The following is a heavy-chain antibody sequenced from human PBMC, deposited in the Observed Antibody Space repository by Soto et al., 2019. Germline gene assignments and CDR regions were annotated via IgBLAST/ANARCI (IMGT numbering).Heavy chain of an antibody. V-gene: IGHV1-69*12. D-gene: IGHD5-12*01. CDR3: ARCRYSGYDGDADAFDI. Sequence: QVQLVQSGAEVKKPGSSVKVSCKASGGTFSSYAISWVRQAPGQGLEWMGGIIPIFGTANYAQKFQRRVTITADESTSTAYMELSSLRSEDTAVYYCARCRYSGYDGDADAFDIWGQGTMVTVSS. J-gene: IGHJ3*02. CDR2: IIPIFGTA. CDR1: GGTFSSYA.